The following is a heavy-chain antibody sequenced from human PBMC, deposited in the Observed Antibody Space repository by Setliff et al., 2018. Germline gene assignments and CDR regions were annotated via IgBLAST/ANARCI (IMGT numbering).Heavy chain of an antibody. CDR3: ARAIVVVPPNALKVYFDH. J-gene: IGHJ4*02. Sequence: SETLSLTCTVSGDSISNYYWIRQTAGKGLEWIGSIYAGEATYYNPSLESQVVISVDSSKKRFSLKVSSVTAADTAVYYCARAIVVVPPNALKVYFDHWGPG. V-gene: IGHV4-4*07. CDR1: GDSISNYY. D-gene: IGHD2-2*01. CDR2: IYAGEAT.